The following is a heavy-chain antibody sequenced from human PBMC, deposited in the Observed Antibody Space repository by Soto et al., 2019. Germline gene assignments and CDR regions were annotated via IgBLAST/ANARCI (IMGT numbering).Heavy chain of an antibody. Sequence: EVQLLESGGGLVQPGGSLRLSCAASGFTFSSYAMGWVSQAPGKRLEWVSAISGSGGSTYYADSVKGRFTISRDNSKNTLYLQMNSLRAEVTAVDYCAKEGEHSSGWANFDYWGQGTLVTVSS. J-gene: IGHJ4*02. CDR3: AKEGEHSSGWANFDY. V-gene: IGHV3-23*01. CDR1: GFTFSSYA. D-gene: IGHD6-19*01. CDR2: ISGSGGST.